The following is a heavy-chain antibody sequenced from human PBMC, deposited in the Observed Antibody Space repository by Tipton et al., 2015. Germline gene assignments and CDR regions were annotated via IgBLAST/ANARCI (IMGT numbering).Heavy chain of an antibody. V-gene: IGHV4-59*12. CDR1: GFSLNDFY. CDR3: ARGNPSIRSPRGRNY. J-gene: IGHJ4*02. CDR2: IYYSGST. D-gene: IGHD3-3*01. Sequence: LRLSCAASGFSLNDFYMGWLRQAPGKGLEWIGYIYYSGSTNYNPSLKSRVTISVDTSKNQFSLKLSSVTAADTAVYYCARGNPSIRSPRGRNYWGQGTLVTVSS.